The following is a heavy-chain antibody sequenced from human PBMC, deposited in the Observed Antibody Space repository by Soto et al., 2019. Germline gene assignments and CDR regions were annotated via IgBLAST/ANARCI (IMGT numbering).Heavy chain of an antibody. J-gene: IGHJ6*02. CDR2: ISGSGGST. D-gene: IGHD6-13*01. V-gene: IGHV3-23*01. CDR1: GFTFSSYS. Sequence: GGSLRLSCAASGFTFSSYSMSWVRQAPGKGLEWVSAISGSGGSTYYADSVKGRFTISRDNSKNTLYLQMNSLRAEDTAVYYCAKVLGIAAAGDLYYYYYGMDVWGQGTTVTVSS. CDR3: AKVLGIAAAGDLYYYYYGMDV.